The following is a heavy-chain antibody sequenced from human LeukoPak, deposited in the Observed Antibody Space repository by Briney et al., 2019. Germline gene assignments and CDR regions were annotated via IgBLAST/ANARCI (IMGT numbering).Heavy chain of an antibody. V-gene: IGHV3-11*06. D-gene: IGHD4-11*01. Sequence: GWSLRLSCAASGFTFSDYYMSWIRQAPGKGLEWVSYISSSSSYTNYADSVKGRFTISRDNAKNSLYLQMNSLRAEDTAVYYCARAPHYSNYGPYYYGMDVWGQGTTVTVSS. CDR2: ISSSSSYT. CDR3: ARAPHYSNYGPYYYGMDV. CDR1: GFTFSDYY. J-gene: IGHJ6*02.